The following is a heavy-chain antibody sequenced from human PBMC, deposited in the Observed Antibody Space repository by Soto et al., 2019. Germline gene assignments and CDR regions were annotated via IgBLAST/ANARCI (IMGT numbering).Heavy chain of an antibody. J-gene: IGHJ4*02. D-gene: IGHD6-19*01. CDR1: GFTFSNAW. V-gene: IGHV3-15*01. CDR2: IKSKTDGGTT. CDR3: TTEVAVAGLPPRRSPTGARVDY. Sequence: GGSLRLSCAASGFTFSNAWMSWVRQAPGKGLEWVGRIKSKTDGGTTDYAAPVKGRFTISRDDSKNTLYLQMNSLKTEDTAVYYCTTEVAVAGLPPRRSPTGARVDYWGQGTLVTVSS.